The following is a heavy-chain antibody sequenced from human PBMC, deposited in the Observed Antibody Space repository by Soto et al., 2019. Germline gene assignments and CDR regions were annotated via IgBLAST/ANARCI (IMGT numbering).Heavy chain of an antibody. V-gene: IGHV4-61*01. Sequence: SETLSLTCTVSGGSVSSGSYYWSWIRQPPGKGLGWIGYIYYSGSTNYNPSLKSRVTISVDTSKNQFSLKLSSVTAGDTAVYYCARVIYCATFEYYYYGMDVWGQGTTVTVSS. CDR3: ARVIYCATFEYYYYGMDV. CDR2: IYYSGST. J-gene: IGHJ6*02. CDR1: GGSVSSGSYY. D-gene: IGHD2-21*01.